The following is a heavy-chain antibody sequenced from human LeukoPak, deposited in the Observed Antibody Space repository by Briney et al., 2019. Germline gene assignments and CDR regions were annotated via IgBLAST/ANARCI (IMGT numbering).Heavy chain of an antibody. CDR1: GFTVSSNY. V-gene: IGHV3-53*01. Sequence: GGSLRLSCAASGFTVSSNYMNWVRQAPGKGLEWVSLIYGGGSTYYADSVKGRFTISRDNSKITLYLQMNSLRAEDTAVYYCARDLASNTGWEFDYWGQGTLVTVSS. CDR2: IYGGGST. J-gene: IGHJ4*02. CDR3: ARDLASNTGWEFDY. D-gene: IGHD6-19*01.